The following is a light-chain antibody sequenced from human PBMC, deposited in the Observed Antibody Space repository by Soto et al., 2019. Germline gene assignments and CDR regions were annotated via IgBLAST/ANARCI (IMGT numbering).Light chain of an antibody. V-gene: IGKV3-20*01. Sequence: EIVLTQSPGTLSLSPEERATLSCRASQSVTSSYLAWYQQKPGQAPRLLIYAASSRATGIPDRFSGSGSGTDFTLTISRLEPEDFAVYYCQQYGYSATFGGGTKVDIK. CDR2: AAS. J-gene: IGKJ4*01. CDR1: QSVTSSY. CDR3: QQYGYSAT.